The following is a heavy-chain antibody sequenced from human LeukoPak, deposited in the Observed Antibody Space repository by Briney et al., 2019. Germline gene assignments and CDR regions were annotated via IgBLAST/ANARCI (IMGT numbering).Heavy chain of an antibody. CDR2: INHSGST. Sequence: PSETLSLTCAVYGGSFSGYYWSWIRQPPVKGLEWIGEINHSGSTNYNPSLKSRVTISVDTSKNQFSLKLSSVTAADTAVYYCARVVSSVVPAAIGHLDPWGQGTLVTVSS. V-gene: IGHV4-34*01. D-gene: IGHD2-2*01. J-gene: IGHJ5*02. CDR3: ARVVSSVVPAAIGHLDP. CDR1: GGSFSGYY.